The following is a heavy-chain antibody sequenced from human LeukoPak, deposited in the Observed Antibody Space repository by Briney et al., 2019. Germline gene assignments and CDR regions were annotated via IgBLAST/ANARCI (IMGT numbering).Heavy chain of an antibody. V-gene: IGHV3-48*03. J-gene: IGHJ3*02. CDR3: ARGVVGARGPCAFDI. CDR2: ISGSGTTI. Sequence: GGSLRLSCAASGFTFSSYEMNWIRQAPGKGLEWVSYISGSGTTIYYADSVKGRFTISRDNAKNSLYLQMNSPRAEDTAVYYCARGVVGARGPCAFDIWGRGTMVTVSS. D-gene: IGHD1-26*01. CDR1: GFTFSSYE.